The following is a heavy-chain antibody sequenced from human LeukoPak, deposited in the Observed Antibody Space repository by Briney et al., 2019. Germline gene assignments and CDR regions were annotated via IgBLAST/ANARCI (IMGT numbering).Heavy chain of an antibody. V-gene: IGHV4-34*01. J-gene: IGHJ4*02. CDR3: ASTRYLYGKIDY. CDR2: INHSGST. CDR1: GGSFSGYY. Sequence: SETLSLTCAVYGGSFSGYYWSWLRQPPGKGLEWIGEINHSGSTNYNPSLKSRVTISVDTSKNQFSLTLSSVTAADTAVYYCASTRYLYGKIDYWGQGTLVSVSS. D-gene: IGHD4-17*01.